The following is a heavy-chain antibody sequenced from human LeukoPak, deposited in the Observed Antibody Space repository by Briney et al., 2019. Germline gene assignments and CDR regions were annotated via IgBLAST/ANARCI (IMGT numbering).Heavy chain of an antibody. CDR3: ARTQWRSYMDV. J-gene: IGHJ6*03. CDR2: IKQGGSEK. V-gene: IGHV3-7*01. Sequence: PGGSLRLSCAASGFTFSSYWMSWVRQAPGKGLEWVANIKQGGSEKYYVDSVKGRFTISRDNAKNSLYLQMNSLRAEDTAVYYCARTQWRSYMDVWGKGTTVTVSS. CDR1: GFTFSSYW. D-gene: IGHD6-19*01.